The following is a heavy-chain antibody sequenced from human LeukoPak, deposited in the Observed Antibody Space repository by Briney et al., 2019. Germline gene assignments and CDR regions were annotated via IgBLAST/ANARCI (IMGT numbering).Heavy chain of an antibody. CDR1: GGSISSSSYY. J-gene: IGHJ4*02. V-gene: IGHV4-39*07. Sequence: SETLSLTCTVSGGSISSSSYYWGWIRQPPGKGLEWIGSIYYSGSTYYNPSLKSRVTISADTSKNQFSLKLSSVTAADTAVYYCARMAVWRYGGAYYFDYWGQGTLVTVSS. D-gene: IGHD4-23*01. CDR3: ARMAVWRYGGAYYFDY. CDR2: IYYSGST.